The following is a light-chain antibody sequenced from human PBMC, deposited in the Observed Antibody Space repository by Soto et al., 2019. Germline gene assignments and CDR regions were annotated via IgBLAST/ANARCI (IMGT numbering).Light chain of an antibody. V-gene: IGKV3-20*01. CDR2: GAS. CDR3: QQYGSSPTWT. CDR1: QSVSNNY. Sequence: EIVLTQSPGPLSLSPGERATPPFRALQSVSNNYLAWYQQKPGQAPRLLIYGASSRATGIPDRFSGSGSGTDFTLTISRLEPEDFAVYYCQQYGSSPTWTFGQGTKVDIK. J-gene: IGKJ1*01.